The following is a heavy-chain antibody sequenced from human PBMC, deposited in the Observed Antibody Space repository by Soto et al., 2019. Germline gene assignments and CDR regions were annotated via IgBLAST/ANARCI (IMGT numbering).Heavy chain of an antibody. Sequence: LRLSCAASGFTFSSYGTYWVRQAPGKGLEWVAVIWYDGSNKYYADSVKGRFTISRDNSKNTQFLQMNSLRAEDTALYYCARYGPHYGMDVWGQGTTVTVSS. V-gene: IGHV3-33*01. CDR2: IWYDGSNK. D-gene: IGHD3-10*01. J-gene: IGHJ6*02. CDR3: ARYGPHYGMDV. CDR1: GFTFSSYG.